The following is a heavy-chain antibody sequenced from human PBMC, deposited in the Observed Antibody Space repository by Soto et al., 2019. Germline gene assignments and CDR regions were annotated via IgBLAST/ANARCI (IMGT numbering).Heavy chain of an antibody. D-gene: IGHD3-10*01. CDR3: AGIMGVNPD. CDR1: GFPFSHYA. J-gene: IGHJ4*02. Sequence: VQLLESGGGLVQPGGSLRLSCAASGFPFSHYAMSWVRQAPGKGLEWVSAISGSGNDASYADSVRGRFTISRDNSRDTLYLQMNSLRADDTAVYYCAGIMGVNPDWGQGTLVTVSS. V-gene: IGHV3-23*01. CDR2: ISGSGNDA.